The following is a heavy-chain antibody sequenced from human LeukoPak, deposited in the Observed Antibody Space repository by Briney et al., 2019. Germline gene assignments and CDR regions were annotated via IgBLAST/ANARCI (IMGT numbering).Heavy chain of an antibody. CDR2: IYYSGST. D-gene: IGHD6-19*01. Sequence: PSETLSLTCTVSGGSISSSSYYWSWIRQPPGKGLEWIGYIYYSGSTNYNPSLKSRVTISVDTSKNQFSLKLSSVTAADTAVYYCARHSIAVAGTWYFDLWGRGTLVTVSS. CDR1: GGSISSSSYY. V-gene: IGHV4-61*05. J-gene: IGHJ2*01. CDR3: ARHSIAVAGTWYFDL.